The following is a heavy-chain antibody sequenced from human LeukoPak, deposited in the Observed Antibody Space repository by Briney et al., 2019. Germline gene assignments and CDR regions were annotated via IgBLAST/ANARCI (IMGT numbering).Heavy chain of an antibody. J-gene: IGHJ6*02. Sequence: SETLSLTCTVSGGSISSYYWSWIRQPPGKGLEWIGYIYYSGSTNYNPSLKSRVTISVDTSKNRFSLKLSSVTAAGTAVYYCARQYSSSSGYYYGMDVWGQGTTVTVSS. D-gene: IGHD6-6*01. CDR2: IYYSGST. CDR1: GGSISSYY. V-gene: IGHV4-59*01. CDR3: ARQYSSSSGYYYGMDV.